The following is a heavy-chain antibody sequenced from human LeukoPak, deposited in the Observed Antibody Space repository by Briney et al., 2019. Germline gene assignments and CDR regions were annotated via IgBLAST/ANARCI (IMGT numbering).Heavy chain of an antibody. CDR1: GFTSSTYW. CDR2: ISSSSSYI. V-gene: IGHV3-21*01. D-gene: IGHD3-10*01. J-gene: IGHJ4*02. Sequence: PGGSLRLSCAASGFTSSTYWMSWVRQAPGKGLEWVSSISSSSSYIYYADSVKGRFTISRDNAKNSLYLQMNSLRAEDTAVYYCARVEETYYYGSGSSICDYWGQGTLVTVSS. CDR3: ARVEETYYYGSGSSICDY.